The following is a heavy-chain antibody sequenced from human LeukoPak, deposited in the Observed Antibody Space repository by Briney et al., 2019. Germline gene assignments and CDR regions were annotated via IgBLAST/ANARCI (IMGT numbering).Heavy chain of an antibody. CDR1: GGSFSGYY. J-gene: IGHJ4*02. D-gene: IGHD2-2*02. CDR2: INHSGST. CDR3: ARARGYCSSTSCYIDGKYYFDY. Sequence: PSETLSLTCAVYGGSFSGYYWSWIRQPPGKGLEWIGEINHSGSTNYNPSLKRRVTISVDTSKNQFSLKLSSVTAADTAVYYCARARGYCSSTSCYIDGKYYFDYWGQGTLVTVSS. V-gene: IGHV4-34*01.